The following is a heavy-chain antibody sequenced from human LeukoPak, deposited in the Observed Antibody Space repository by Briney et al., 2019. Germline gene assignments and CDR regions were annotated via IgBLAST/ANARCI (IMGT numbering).Heavy chain of an antibody. CDR1: GFTFSDYY. CDR3: ARIGDSSGYYELVFDY. D-gene: IGHD3-22*01. CDR2: ISSSGSTI. J-gene: IGHJ4*02. V-gene: IGHV3-11*04. Sequence: GGSLRLSCAASGFTFSDYYMSWIRQAPGKGLEWVSYISSSGSTIYYADSVKGRFTISRDNAKNSLYLQMNSLRAEDTAVYYCARIGDSSGYYELVFDYWGQGTLVTVSS.